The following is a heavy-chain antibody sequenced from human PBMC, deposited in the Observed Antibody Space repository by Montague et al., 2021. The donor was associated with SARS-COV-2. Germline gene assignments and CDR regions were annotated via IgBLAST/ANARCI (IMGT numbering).Heavy chain of an antibody. CDR2: IKQDGSEK. D-gene: IGHD3-3*01. V-gene: IGHV3-7*01. J-gene: IGHJ6*02. CDR3: ARDSFWSSYYTDYYGMDV. Sequence: SLRLSCAASGFTFSSYWMSWVRQAPGKGLEWVANIKQDGSEKYYVDSVKGRFTISRDNAKNSLYLQMNSMRAEETAVYYCARDSFWSSYYTDYYGMDVWGQGTTVTVSS. CDR1: GFTFSSYW.